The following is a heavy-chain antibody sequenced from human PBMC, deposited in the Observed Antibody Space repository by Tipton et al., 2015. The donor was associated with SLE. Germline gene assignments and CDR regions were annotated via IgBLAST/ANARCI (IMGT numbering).Heavy chain of an antibody. CDR3: VLGSSSSFDY. V-gene: IGHV4-59*01. Sequence: TLSLTCTVSGGSISSYYWSWIRQPPGKGLEWIGYIYYSGGTNYNPSLKSRVTISVDTSKNQFSLKLSSVTAADTAVYYCVLGSSSSFDYWGQGTLVTVSS. D-gene: IGHD6-6*01. CDR2: IYYSGGT. CDR1: GGSISSYY. J-gene: IGHJ4*02.